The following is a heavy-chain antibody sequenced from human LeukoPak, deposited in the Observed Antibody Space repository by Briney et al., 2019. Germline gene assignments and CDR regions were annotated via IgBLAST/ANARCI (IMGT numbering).Heavy chain of an antibody. D-gene: IGHD6-13*01. CDR3: ARQQQLVRSEDYFDY. CDR2: ISYDGSNK. Sequence: GSLRLSCAASGFTFSSHGMHWVRQGPGKGLEWVAVISYDGSNKYYADSVKGRFTISRDNSKNTLYLQMNSLRAEDTAVYYCARQQQLVRSEDYFDYWGQGTLVTVSS. CDR1: GFTFSSHG. J-gene: IGHJ4*02. V-gene: IGHV3-30*03.